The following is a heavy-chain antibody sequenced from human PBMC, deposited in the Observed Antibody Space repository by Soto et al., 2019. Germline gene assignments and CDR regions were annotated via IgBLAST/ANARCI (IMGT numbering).Heavy chain of an antibody. CDR2: INHSGST. V-gene: IGHV4-34*01. Sequence: QVQLQQWGAGLLKPSETLSLTCAVYGGSFSGYYWSWIRQPPGKGLEWIGEINHSGSTNYNPSLKSRVTKSVDTSKNQVSLKLSSVTAADSAVYYCARRFPVRKSVDVWGQGTTVTVSS. D-gene: IGHD3-10*01. CDR3: ARRFPVRKSVDV. J-gene: IGHJ6*02. CDR1: GGSFSGYY.